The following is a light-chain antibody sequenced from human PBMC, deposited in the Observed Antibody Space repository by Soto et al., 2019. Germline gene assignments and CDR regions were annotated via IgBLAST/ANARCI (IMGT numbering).Light chain of an antibody. Sequence: DLPMTQSTSSLSASVVDRVTITCRASQIISSWLAWYQQKPGKAPKVLIYKASTLESGAPSRFSGSGSGTEFTLTISSLQPDDVATYYCQQYNSYWTFGQGTKVDIK. CDR3: QQYNSYWT. CDR1: QIISSW. V-gene: IGKV1-5*03. J-gene: IGKJ1*01. CDR2: KAS.